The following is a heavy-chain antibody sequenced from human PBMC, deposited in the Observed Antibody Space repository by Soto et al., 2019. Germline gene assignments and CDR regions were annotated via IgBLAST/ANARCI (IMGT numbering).Heavy chain of an antibody. CDR2: INAGNGNT. D-gene: IGHD4-4*01. CDR1: GYTFTSYA. Sequence: QVQLVQSGAEVKKPGASVKVSCKASGYTFTSYAMHWVRQAPGQRLEWMGWINAGNGNTKYSQKFQGRVTITRDTSASTAYMELSSLRSEDTAVYYCARGGTTGYFDYWGQGTLVTVSS. CDR3: ARGGTTGYFDY. J-gene: IGHJ4*02. V-gene: IGHV1-3*01.